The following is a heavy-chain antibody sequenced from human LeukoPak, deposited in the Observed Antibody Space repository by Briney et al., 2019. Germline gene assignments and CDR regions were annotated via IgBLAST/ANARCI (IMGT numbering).Heavy chain of an antibody. D-gene: IGHD1-26*01. J-gene: IGHJ5*02. V-gene: IGHV3-30*03. CDR1: GFTFSSYG. Sequence: GGSLRLSCAASGFTFSSYGMHGVRQAPGKGLEWVVVISYDGSNKYYADSVKGRFTISRDNSKNTLYLQMNSLRDEDTAVYYCAREVGVNTALESGWFDPWGQGTLVTVSS. CDR2: ISYDGSNK. CDR3: AREVGVNTALESGWFDP.